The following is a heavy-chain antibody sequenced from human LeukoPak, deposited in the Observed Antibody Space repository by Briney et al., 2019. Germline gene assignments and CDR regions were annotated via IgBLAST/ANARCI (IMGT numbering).Heavy chain of an antibody. Sequence: ASVKVSCKVPGSILTEFSMHWVRRAPGKGLEWMVGFDPEDGEAIYAQRFQGRVTMTEDTSTDTAPMELSSLTSEDTAVYYCAAERGDGFYHDGSGYYYWGQGTLVTVSS. V-gene: IGHV1-24*01. J-gene: IGHJ4*02. CDR2: FDPEDGEA. D-gene: IGHD3-22*01. CDR1: GSILTEFS. CDR3: AAERGDGFYHDGSGYYY.